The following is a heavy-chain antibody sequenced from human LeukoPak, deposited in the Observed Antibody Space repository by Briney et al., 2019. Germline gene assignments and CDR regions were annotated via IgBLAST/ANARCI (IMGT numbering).Heavy chain of an antibody. Sequence: GGSLRLSCAASGFTFSNYAMTWVRQAPGKGLEWVSSISGSADDTYYADSVKGRFTISRDNSKNTLYLQMNSLRAEDTAVYYCAKYGGNSEGYFDYWGQGTLVTVSS. CDR3: AKYGGNSEGYFDY. CDR1: GFTFSNYA. CDR2: ISGSADDT. D-gene: IGHD4-23*01. V-gene: IGHV3-23*01. J-gene: IGHJ4*02.